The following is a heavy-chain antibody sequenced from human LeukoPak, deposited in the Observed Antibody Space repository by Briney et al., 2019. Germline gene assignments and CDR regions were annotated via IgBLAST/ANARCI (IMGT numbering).Heavy chain of an antibody. V-gene: IGHV1-18*01. CDR3: ARALYHTFDY. CDR2: ISADNGNT. J-gene: IGHJ4*02. D-gene: IGHD2-2*01. Sequence: SVKVSCKASGYTFTSYGISWVRQAPGQGLEWMGWISADNGNTNYVQKFQGRVTMTTDTSTSTAYMELRSLRSDDTAVYYCARALYHTFDYWGQGTLVTVSS. CDR1: GYTFTSYG.